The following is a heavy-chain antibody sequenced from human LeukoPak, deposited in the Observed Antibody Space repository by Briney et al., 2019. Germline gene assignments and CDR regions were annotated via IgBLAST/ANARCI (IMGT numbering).Heavy chain of an antibody. CDR2: IYYSRNT. V-gene: IGHV4-59*12. Sequence: PSETLSLTCTVSGGSISSYYWSWIRQPPGKGLEWIGYIYYSRNTNYNPSLKSRVTISVDTSKNQFSLKLSSVTAADTAVYYCARRAATGTSPLGYWGQGTLVTVSS. J-gene: IGHJ4*02. CDR3: ARRAATGTSPLGY. CDR1: GGSISSYY. D-gene: IGHD6-13*01.